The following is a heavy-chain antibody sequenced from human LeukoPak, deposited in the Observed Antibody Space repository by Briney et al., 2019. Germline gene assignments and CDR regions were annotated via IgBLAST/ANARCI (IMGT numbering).Heavy chain of an antibody. CDR3: AKTEGSSWYRPNFDQ. V-gene: IGHV3-9*01. D-gene: IGHD6-13*01. Sequence: GGSLRLSCAASGFTFDDYAMHWVRQTPGKGLEWVSGISWNSGSRGYAESVKGRFTISRDNAKNSPYLQLNSLRAEDTALYYCAKTEGSSWYRPNFDQWGQGTLVTVSS. CDR1: GFTFDDYA. CDR2: ISWNSGSR. J-gene: IGHJ4*02.